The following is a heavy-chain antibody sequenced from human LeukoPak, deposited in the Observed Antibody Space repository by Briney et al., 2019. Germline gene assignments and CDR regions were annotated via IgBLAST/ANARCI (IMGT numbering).Heavy chain of an antibody. CDR1: GGTFSSYA. J-gene: IGHJ2*01. D-gene: IGHD3-3*01. Sequence: EASVKVSCKASGGTFSSYAISWVRQAPGQGLEWMGGIIPIFGTANYAQKFQGRVTITADESTSTAYMELSSLRSEDTAVYYCARIRDRFRFLDGPGYFDLWGRGTLVTVSS. CDR2: IIPIFGTA. CDR3: ARIRDRFRFLDGPGYFDL. V-gene: IGHV1-69*13.